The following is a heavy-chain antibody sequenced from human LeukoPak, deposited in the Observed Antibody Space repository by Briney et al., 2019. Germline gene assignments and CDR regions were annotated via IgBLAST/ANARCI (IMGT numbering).Heavy chain of an antibody. Sequence: GESLKISYKGSGYSFTSYWIGRVRQMPGKGLEWMGIIYPGDSDTRSSPSFQGQVTISADKSISTAYLQWSSLKASDTAMNYCARRRPEDGYISQADYWGQGTLVTVSS. D-gene: IGHD5-24*01. CDR3: ARRRPEDGYISQADY. V-gene: IGHV5-51*01. J-gene: IGHJ4*02. CDR1: GYSFTSYW. CDR2: IYPGDSDT.